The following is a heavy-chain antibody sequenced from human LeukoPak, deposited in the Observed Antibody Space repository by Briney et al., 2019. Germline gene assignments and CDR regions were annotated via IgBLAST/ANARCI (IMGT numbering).Heavy chain of an antibody. V-gene: IGHV3-74*01. D-gene: IGHD3-22*01. J-gene: IGHJ4*02. Sequence: GGSLRLSCAASGFTFSSYWMHWVRQAPGKGLVWVSRINTDGSSTSYADSVKGRFTISRDNAKNTLYLQMNSLRAEDTAVYCCARVAVHSSGYYPEYYFDYWGQGTLVTVSS. CDR2: INTDGSST. CDR3: ARVAVHSSGYYPEYYFDY. CDR1: GFTFSSYW.